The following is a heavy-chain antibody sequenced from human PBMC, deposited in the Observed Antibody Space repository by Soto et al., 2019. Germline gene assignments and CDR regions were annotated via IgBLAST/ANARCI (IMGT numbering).Heavy chain of an antibody. CDR3: ARDLGQQQLDYYYGMDV. Sequence: PSETLSLTCAVSGGSISSSNWWSWVRQPPGKGLEWIGEIYHSGSTNYNPSLKSRVTISVDKSKNQFSLKLSPVTAADTAVYYCARDLGQQQLDYYYGMDVWGLGTTVTVSS. CDR1: GGSISSSNW. V-gene: IGHV4-4*02. J-gene: IGHJ6*02. D-gene: IGHD6-13*01. CDR2: IYHSGST.